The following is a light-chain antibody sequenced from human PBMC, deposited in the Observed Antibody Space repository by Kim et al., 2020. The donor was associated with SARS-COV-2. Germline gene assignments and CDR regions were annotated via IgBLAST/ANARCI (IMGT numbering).Light chain of an antibody. V-gene: IGKV3-11*01. CDR1: QGVSTY. J-gene: IGKJ5*01. CDR3: QQRTSWPLT. Sequence: LSPGERATLSCRASQGVSTYLAWYQQKPGQTPRLLIYDASNRATGIPVRFSGSGSGTDFTLTISSLEPEDFAVYYCQQRTSWPLTFGQGTRLEIK. CDR2: DAS.